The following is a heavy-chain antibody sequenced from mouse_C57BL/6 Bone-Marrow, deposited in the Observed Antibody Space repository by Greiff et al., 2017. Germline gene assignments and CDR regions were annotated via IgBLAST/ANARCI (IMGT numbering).Heavy chain of an antibody. D-gene: IGHD2-1*01. Sequence: QVQLKESGPGLVAPSQSLSITCTVSGFSLPSYGVDWVRQPPGTGLEWLGVIWGGGSTNYNSALMSRLSISKDNSKSHVFLKMNSLHTDDTAMYYCAKLYGNRFAYWGQGTLVTVSA. CDR2: IWGGGST. V-gene: IGHV2-9*01. CDR1: GFSLPSYG. CDR3: AKLYGNRFAY. J-gene: IGHJ3*01.